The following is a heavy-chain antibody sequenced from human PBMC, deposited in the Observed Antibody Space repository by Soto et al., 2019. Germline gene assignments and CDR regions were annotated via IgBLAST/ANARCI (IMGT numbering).Heavy chain of an antibody. V-gene: IGHV3-30*18. CDR1: GFTFSSYG. Sequence: GGSLRLSCAASGFTFSSYGMHWVRQAPGKGLEWVAVISYDGSNKYYADSVKGRFTISRDNSKNTLYLQMNSLRAEDTAVYYCAKDIDIWYCYDSSGYFPNDYWGQGTLVTVSS. CDR3: AKDIDIWYCYDSSGYFPNDY. CDR2: ISYDGSNK. D-gene: IGHD3-22*01. J-gene: IGHJ4*02.